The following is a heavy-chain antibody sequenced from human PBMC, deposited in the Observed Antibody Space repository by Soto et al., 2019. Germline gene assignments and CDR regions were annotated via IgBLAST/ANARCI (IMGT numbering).Heavy chain of an antibody. V-gene: IGHV3-33*01. CDR3: ARDALPHCSSTSCYRRYYYYGMDV. J-gene: IGHJ6*02. CDR2: IWYDGSNK. Sequence: PGGSLRLSCAASGFTFSSYGMHWVRQAPGKGPEWVAVIWYDGSNKYYADSVKGRFTISRDNSKNTLYLQMNSLRAEDTAVYYCARDALPHCSSTSCYRRYYYYGMDVWGQGTTVTVSS. D-gene: IGHD2-2*02. CDR1: GFTFSSYG.